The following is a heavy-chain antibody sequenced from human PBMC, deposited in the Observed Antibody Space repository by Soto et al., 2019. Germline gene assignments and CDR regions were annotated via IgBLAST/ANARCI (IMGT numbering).Heavy chain of an antibody. CDR2: IIPIFGTA. V-gene: IGHV1-69*01. CDR3: ARRYNVDTVMVLSY. CDR1: GGTFSSYA. Sequence: QVQLVQSGAEVKKPGSSVKVSCKASGGTFSSYAISWVRQAPGQGLEWVGGIIPIFGTANYAQKFQGRVTITADESTSTAYMELSSLRSEDTAVYYCARRYNVDTVMVLSYWGQGTLVTVSS. D-gene: IGHD5-18*01. J-gene: IGHJ4*02.